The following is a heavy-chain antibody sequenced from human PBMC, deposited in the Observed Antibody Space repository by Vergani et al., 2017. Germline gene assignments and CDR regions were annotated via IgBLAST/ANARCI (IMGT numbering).Heavy chain of an antibody. J-gene: IGHJ6*04. CDR3: AKGQQLVFFSVDV. CDR2: VSWNSETI. Sequence: EEKLVESGGGLVQPGRSLRLSCEASGFRFDEYAMHWVRRVPGKGLEWVSGVSWNSETIRYADSVKGRFTISRDNAKSSLYLQMDSLRPEYTGHYYCAKGQQLVFFSVDVWGIGTSVTVTA. D-gene: IGHD6-13*01. CDR1: GFRFDEYA. V-gene: IGHV3-9*01.